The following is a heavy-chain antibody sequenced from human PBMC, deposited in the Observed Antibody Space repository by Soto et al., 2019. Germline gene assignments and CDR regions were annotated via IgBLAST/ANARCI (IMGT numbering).Heavy chain of an antibody. CDR1: GFTVSSKY. V-gene: IGHV3-53*01. CDR2: IYSGGST. Sequence: GGSLRLSCASSGFTVSSKYMSWVRQAPGKGLEWVSVIYSGGSTNYADSVKGRFTISRDNSKNTLYLQMNSLRSDDTAVYYCARDGGWYAGLDPWGQGTLVTVSS. CDR3: ARDGGWYAGLDP. J-gene: IGHJ5*02. D-gene: IGHD6-19*01.